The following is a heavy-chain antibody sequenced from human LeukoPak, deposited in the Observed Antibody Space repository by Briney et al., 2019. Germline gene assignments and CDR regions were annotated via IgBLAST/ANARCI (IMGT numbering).Heavy chain of an antibody. CDR2: ISGSGGST. J-gene: IGHJ4*02. V-gene: IGHV3-23*01. CDR1: GFTFSSYA. Sequence: PGGSLRLSCAAAGFTFSSYAMSWVRQAPGKGLEWVSAISGSGGSTYYADSVKGRFTISRDNSKNTLYLQMNSLRAEDTAVYYCAKAGHSSSWYPGYWGQGTLVTVSS. D-gene: IGHD6-13*01. CDR3: AKAGHSSSWYPGY.